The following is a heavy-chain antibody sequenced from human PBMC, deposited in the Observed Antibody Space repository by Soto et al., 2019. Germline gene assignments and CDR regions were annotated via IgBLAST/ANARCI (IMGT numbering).Heavy chain of an antibody. D-gene: IGHD2-21*02. V-gene: IGHV3-33*01. J-gene: IGHJ6*02. CDR2: IWFDGSNK. Sequence: PGGSLRLSCAASGFTFSSYGMHWVRQAPGKGLEWVAVIWFDGSNKYFADSVKGRFTISRDNSKNTLYLQMNSLRAEDTAVYYCARTDCRTGIRCYYGMDVWGQGTTVTVSS. CDR1: GFTFSSYG. CDR3: ARTDCRTGIRCYYGMDV.